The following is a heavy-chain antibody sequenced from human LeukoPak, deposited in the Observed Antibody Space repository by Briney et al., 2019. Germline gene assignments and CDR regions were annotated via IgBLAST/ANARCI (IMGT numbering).Heavy chain of an antibody. CDR3: ARAPYSGNWYYFDY. CDR1: GVTVSSNY. V-gene: IGHV3-53*01. Sequence: GGSLRLSCAASGVTVSSNYMTWVRQAPEKGLEWVSVIYSGGSTYYADSVKGRFTISRDTSKNMVYLQMNSLRAEDTAVYYCARAPYSGNWYYFDYWGQGTLVTVSS. D-gene: IGHD6-13*01. J-gene: IGHJ4*02. CDR2: IYSGGST.